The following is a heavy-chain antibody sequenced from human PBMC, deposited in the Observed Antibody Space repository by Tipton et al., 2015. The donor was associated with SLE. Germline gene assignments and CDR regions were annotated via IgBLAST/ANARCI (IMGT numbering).Heavy chain of an antibody. J-gene: IGHJ4*02. CDR2: ISYDGSNK. CDR3: ATHVGNALDY. CDR1: GFTFSSYA. D-gene: IGHD2-15*01. V-gene: IGHV3-30*04. Sequence: SLRLSCAASGFTFSSYAMHWVRQAPGKGLEWVAVISYDGSNKNYADSVKGRFTISRDNHQNTLYLQMDSLRDEDTAVYYCATHVGNALDYWGQGTLVSVSS.